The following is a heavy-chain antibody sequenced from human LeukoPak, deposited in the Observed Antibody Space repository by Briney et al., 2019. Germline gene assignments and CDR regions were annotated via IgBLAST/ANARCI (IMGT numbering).Heavy chain of an antibody. CDR3: AKGLFGVVIHY. V-gene: IGHV1-8*01. CDR2: MNPNSGNT. Sequence: ASVKVSCKASGYTFTSYDINWVRQATGQGLELMGWMNPNSGNTGYEQKVQGRVTMTRNTSISTAYMELSSLRSETAAVYYCAKGLFGVVIHYWGQGTLVTVSS. J-gene: IGHJ4*02. D-gene: IGHD3-3*01. CDR1: GYTFTSYD.